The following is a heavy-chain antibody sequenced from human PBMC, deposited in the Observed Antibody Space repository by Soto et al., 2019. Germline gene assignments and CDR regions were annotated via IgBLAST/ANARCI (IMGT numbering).Heavy chain of an antibody. Sequence: DVPLLESGGELVQPGGSLRLSCTASGFILSSYAMIWVRQCPGQGLEWVSSVGAGGDMKDNADTVKGRFTISRDNYNNAQFMQMNGVRVEDTALYYCARGDRGGSGSPASYSDSGLAVWGQGTAVTVS. D-gene: IGHD3-10*01. CDR1: GFILSSYA. J-gene: IGHJ6*02. CDR2: VGAGGDMK. V-gene: IGHV3-23*01. CDR3: ARGDRGGSGSPASYSDSGLAV.